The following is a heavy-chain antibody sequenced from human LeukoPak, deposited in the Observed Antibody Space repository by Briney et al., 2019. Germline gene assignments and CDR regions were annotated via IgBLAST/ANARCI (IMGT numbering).Heavy chain of an antibody. V-gene: IGHV1-69*13. J-gene: IGHJ4*02. Sequence: SVKVSCKASGGTFSSYAISWVRQAPGQGLEWMGGITPMFGTANYAQKFQGRVTITADESTSTAYMELSSLRSEDTAVYYCVRGGSYYDSSGYYYLYWGQGTLVTVSS. CDR1: GGTFSSYA. CDR3: VRGGSYYDSSGYYYLY. CDR2: ITPMFGTA. D-gene: IGHD3-22*01.